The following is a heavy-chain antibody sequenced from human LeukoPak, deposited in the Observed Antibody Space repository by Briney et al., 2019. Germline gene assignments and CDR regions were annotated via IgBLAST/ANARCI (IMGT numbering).Heavy chain of an antibody. J-gene: IGHJ4*02. CDR1: GWSSSGYY. V-gene: IGHV4-34*01. CDR3: ASYYSDNSGYYPAVDH. D-gene: IGHD3-22*01. Sequence: PSETLSLTCAVYGWSSSGYYWSWIRQPPGKGLEWIGEINHSGSTSYNPSLKSRVTISVDTSKNQYSLKLSSVTAADTAVYYCASYYSDNSGYYPAVDHWGQGTLVTVSS. CDR2: INHSGST.